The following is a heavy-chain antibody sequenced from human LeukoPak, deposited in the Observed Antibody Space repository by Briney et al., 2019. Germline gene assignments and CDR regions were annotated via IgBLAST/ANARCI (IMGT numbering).Heavy chain of an antibody. V-gene: IGHV3-30-3*01. CDR2: ISYDGSNK. J-gene: IGHJ4*02. CDR1: GFTFSSYA. Sequence: PGGSLRLSCAASGFTFSSYAMHWVRQAPSKGLEWVAVISYDGSNKYYADSVKGRFTISRDNSKNTLYLQMNSLRAEDTAVYYCAREDYDFWSGYPAKGFDYWGQGTLVTVSS. CDR3: AREDYDFWSGYPAKGFDY. D-gene: IGHD3-3*01.